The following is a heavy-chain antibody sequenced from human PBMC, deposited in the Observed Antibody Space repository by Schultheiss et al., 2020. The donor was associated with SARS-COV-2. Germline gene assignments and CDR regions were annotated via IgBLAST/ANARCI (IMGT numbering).Heavy chain of an antibody. CDR1: GGSVSSGSYY. CDR2: IFSSGST. J-gene: IGHJ6*02. D-gene: IGHD4-23*01. CDR3: ARDLGYGGDSWGVLGMDV. Sequence: GSLRLSCTVSGGSVSSGSYYWSWIRQPPGKGLEWIGYIFSSGSTTYNPSVKSRVTMSLDTSKNQFSLRLSSVTAADTAVYYCARDLGYGGDSWGVLGMDVWGQGTTVTVSS. V-gene: IGHV4-61*01.